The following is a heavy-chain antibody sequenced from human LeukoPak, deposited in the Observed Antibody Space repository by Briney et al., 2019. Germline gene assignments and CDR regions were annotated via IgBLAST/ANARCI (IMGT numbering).Heavy chain of an antibody. Sequence: SVKVSCKASGYTFTSYNIHWVRQAPGQGLEWMGWINPPSGGTNYAQKFQGRVTMTRDTSISTAYMELSSLTSDDTAVYFCVRGGGTAHFDYWGQGTLVTVSS. V-gene: IGHV1-2*02. CDR3: VRGGGTAHFDY. CDR2: INPPSGGT. J-gene: IGHJ4*02. CDR1: GYTFTSYN. D-gene: IGHD1-26*01.